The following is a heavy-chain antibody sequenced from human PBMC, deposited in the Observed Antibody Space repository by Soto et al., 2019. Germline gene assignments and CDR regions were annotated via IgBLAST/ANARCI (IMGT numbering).Heavy chain of an antibody. V-gene: IGHV6-1*01. D-gene: IGHD3-16*02. CDR3: ARATPGVYVWGSYRSDAFDI. CDR2: TYYRSKWYN. J-gene: IGHJ3*02. Sequence: PSQTLSLTCAISGDSVSSNSASWNLIRQSPSRGLEWLGRTYYRSKWYNDYAVSVKSRITINPDTSKNQFSLQLNSVTPEDTAVYYCARATPGVYVWGSYRSDAFDIWGQGTMVTVSS. CDR1: GDSVSSNSAS.